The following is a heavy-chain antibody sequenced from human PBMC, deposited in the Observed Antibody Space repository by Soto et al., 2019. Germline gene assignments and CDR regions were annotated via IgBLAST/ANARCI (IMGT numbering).Heavy chain of an antibody. CDR2: IKSKTDGGTT. CDR3: TTDRLMVRGIDY. J-gene: IGHJ4*02. CDR1: GFTFSNAW. D-gene: IGHD3-10*01. V-gene: IGHV3-15*01. Sequence: PGGSLRLSCAASGFTFSNAWMSWVRQAPGKGLEWVGRIKSKTDGGTTDYAAPVKGRFTISRDDSKNTLYLQMNSLKTEDTAVYYCTTDRLMVRGIDYWGQGTLVTVSS.